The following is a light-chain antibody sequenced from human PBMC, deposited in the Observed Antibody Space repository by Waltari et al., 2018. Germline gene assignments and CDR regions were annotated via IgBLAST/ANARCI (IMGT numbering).Light chain of an antibody. J-gene: IGKJ1*01. Sequence: SPDTLSLSPGERATLSCRASQSINTFSAWYQQRPGQAPKLLIYATSSRATGIPDRFSGSGSGTDFSLTISRLEPEDFAVYFCQHYVRLPATFGQGTKVEIK. CDR1: QSINTFS. V-gene: IGKV3-20*01. CDR2: ATS. CDR3: QHYVRLPAT.